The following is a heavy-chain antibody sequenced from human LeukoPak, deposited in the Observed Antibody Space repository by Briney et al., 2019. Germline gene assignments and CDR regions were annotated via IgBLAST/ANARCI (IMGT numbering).Heavy chain of an antibody. J-gene: IGHJ4*02. V-gene: IGHV3-21*01. CDR1: GYTLSSYT. Sequence: GGSLRLSCAASGYTLSSYTMHCLRHAPGEGLECVSSCIGSISYICYADSVKGGFAVSRDNAKDSLYLQINRLRAEDTDVYYWAKALTTLTYEGYWGQGTLVTVSS. CDR2: CIGSISYI. D-gene: IGHD1-1*01. CDR3: AKALTTLTYEGY.